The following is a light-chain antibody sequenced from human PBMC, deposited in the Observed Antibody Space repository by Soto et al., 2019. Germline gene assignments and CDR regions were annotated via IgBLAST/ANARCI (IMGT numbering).Light chain of an antibody. V-gene: IGLV1-44*01. Sequence: QSVLTQPPSASGTPGQRATISCCGSNSNIGSDIVNCYQLLPGAAPEVLINTTNQRPSGVPERFSGSKSGTSASLAISGLQSEDEADYYCATWDDRLNGYVFGSGTKVTVL. J-gene: IGLJ1*01. CDR1: NSNIGSDI. CDR3: ATWDDRLNGYV. CDR2: TTN.